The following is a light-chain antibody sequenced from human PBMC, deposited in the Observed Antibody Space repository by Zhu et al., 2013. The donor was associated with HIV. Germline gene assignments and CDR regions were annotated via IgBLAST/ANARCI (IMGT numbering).Light chain of an antibody. CDR3: GTWDSSLGGVV. V-gene: IGLV1-51*01. Sequence: QSVLTQPPSVSAAPGQKVTISCSGDTSNVGSDYVSWYQQFPGTAPKLLIYDNDQRPSGIPDRFSGSKSGASATLDITVLQTGDEADYYCGTWDSSLGGVVFGGGTKLTVL. CDR2: DND. J-gene: IGLJ2*01. CDR1: TSNVGSDY.